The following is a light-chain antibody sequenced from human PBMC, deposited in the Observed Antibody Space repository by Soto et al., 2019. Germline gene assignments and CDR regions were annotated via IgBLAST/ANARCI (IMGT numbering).Light chain of an antibody. CDR3: QQYGTLIT. Sequence: VLTQSPCSRSLPPGGRASLTCRASQSVSTHYLAWYQQKSGQAPRLLIHATSSRASGIPDRFSGSGSGTDFTLNINRLEPEDFAVYYCQQYGTLITVEQGTRVE. CDR1: QSVSTHY. V-gene: IGKV3-20*01. J-gene: IGKJ5*01. CDR2: ATS.